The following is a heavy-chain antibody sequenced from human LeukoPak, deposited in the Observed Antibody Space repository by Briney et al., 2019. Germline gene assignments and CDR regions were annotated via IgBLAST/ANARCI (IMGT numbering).Heavy chain of an antibody. J-gene: IGHJ4*02. CDR1: GFTFSNAW. CDR2: IKSKTDGGTT. V-gene: IGHV3-15*01. CDR3: TTDADIVVVPAAIGLDY. D-gene: IGHD2-2*02. Sequence: GGSLRLSCAASGFTFSNAWMSWVRQAPGKGLEWVGRIKSKTDGGTTDYAAPVKGRFTISRDDSKNTLYLQMNSLKTEDTAVYYCTTDADIVVVPAAIGLDYWGQGTLVTVSS.